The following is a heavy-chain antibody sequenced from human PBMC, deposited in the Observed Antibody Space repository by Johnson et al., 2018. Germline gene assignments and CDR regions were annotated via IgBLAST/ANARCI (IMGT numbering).Heavy chain of an antibody. CDR1: GFTFSSFD. Sequence: QVQLVQSGGGVAQPGRSLRLSCAASGFTFSSFDMHWVRQAPGKGLEWVAVISYDGSKKYYADSVKGRFTISRDNSKNTLSLQMNSLRTEDTAVYYCARHRYFDYWGQGTLVTVSS. D-gene: IGHD1-14*01. J-gene: IGHJ4*02. V-gene: IGHV3-30*03. CDR3: ARHRYFDY. CDR2: ISYDGSKK.